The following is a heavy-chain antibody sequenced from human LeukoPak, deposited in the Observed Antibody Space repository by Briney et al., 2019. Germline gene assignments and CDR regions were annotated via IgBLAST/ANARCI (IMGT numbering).Heavy chain of an antibody. D-gene: IGHD3-9*01. CDR3: ARIRYLDY. CDR1: GFTFSNYW. CDR2: IKEDGSEK. J-gene: IGHJ4*02. V-gene: IGHV3-7*01. Sequence: PGGSLRLSCAASGFTFSNYWMSWVRQAPGKGLEWVANIKEDGSEKNYVDSVKGRFTISRDNAKNSLYLQMNSLRADDTAVYYCARIRYLDYWGQGTLVTVSS.